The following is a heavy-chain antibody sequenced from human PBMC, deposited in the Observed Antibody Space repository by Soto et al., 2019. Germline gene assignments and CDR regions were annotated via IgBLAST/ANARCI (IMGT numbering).Heavy chain of an antibody. CDR2: ISWDGGST. J-gene: IGHJ4*02. V-gene: IGHV3-43*01. CDR1: GFTFDDYT. D-gene: IGHD6-19*01. Sequence: GGSLRLSCEASGFTFDDYTMHWVRQAPGKGLEWVSLISWDGGSTYYADSVKGRFTISRDNSKNSLYLQMNSLRTEDTALYYCAKDKGPGIAVAFDYWGQGTLVTVSS. CDR3: AKDKGPGIAVAFDY.